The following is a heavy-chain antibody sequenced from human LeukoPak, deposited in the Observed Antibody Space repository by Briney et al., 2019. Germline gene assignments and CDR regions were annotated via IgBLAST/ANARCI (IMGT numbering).Heavy chain of an antibody. CDR2: MSYDGSNK. Sequence: GGSLRLSCAASGFTFSSYSMNWVCQAPGKGLEWVALMSYDGSNKYYADSVKGRFTVSRDNSKNTLYLQMNSLRAEDTAVYYCASGLDDIYGGYEIWGQGTLVTVSS. D-gene: IGHD5-12*01. J-gene: IGHJ4*02. V-gene: IGHV3-30*03. CDR3: ASGLDDIYGGYEI. CDR1: GFTFSSYS.